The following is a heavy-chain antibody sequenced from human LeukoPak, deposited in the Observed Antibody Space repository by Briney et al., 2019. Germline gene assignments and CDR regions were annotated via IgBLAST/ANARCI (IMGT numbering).Heavy chain of an antibody. Sequence: SETLSLTCAVYGGSFSGYYWSWIRQPPGKGLEWIGEINHSGSTNYNPSLKSRVTISVDTSKNQFSLKLSSVTAADTAVYYCARATDYDILTGYYWGYYYMDVWGKGTTVTISS. CDR2: INHSGST. V-gene: IGHV4-34*01. J-gene: IGHJ6*03. CDR3: ARATDYDILTGYYWGYYYMDV. CDR1: GGSFSGYY. D-gene: IGHD3-9*01.